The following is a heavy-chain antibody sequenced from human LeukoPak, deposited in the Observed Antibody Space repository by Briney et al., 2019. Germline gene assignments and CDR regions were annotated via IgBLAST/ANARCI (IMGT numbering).Heavy chain of an antibody. CDR2: ISGSGGST. J-gene: IGHJ4*02. CDR3: AKGVTAMVTWFDC. D-gene: IGHD5-18*01. Sequence: GGSLRLSCGASTFTFSSYGMSWVRQAPGKGLEWISGISGSGGSTYYADSVKGRFTISRDNSKNSLYVQMNSLRAEDTAVYYCAKGVTAMVTWFDCWGQGSLVPVSS. V-gene: IGHV3-23*01. CDR1: TFTFSSYG.